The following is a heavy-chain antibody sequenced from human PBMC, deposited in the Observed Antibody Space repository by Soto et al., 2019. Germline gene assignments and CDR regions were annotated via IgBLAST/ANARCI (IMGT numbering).Heavy chain of an antibody. CDR3: ARDLYSSCLDY. J-gene: IGHJ4*02. CDR2: MWNDGGDK. D-gene: IGHD6-6*01. V-gene: IGHV3-33*01. CDR1: GFIFTTYG. Sequence: QVQLVESGGGVVQPGRSLRLSCAASGFIFTTYGIHWVRQAPGKGLEWVAVMWNDGGDKYYADSVKGRFIISRDNSKNTVFLKMNSLRAEDTAVYYCARDLYSSCLDYWGQGALVTVSS.